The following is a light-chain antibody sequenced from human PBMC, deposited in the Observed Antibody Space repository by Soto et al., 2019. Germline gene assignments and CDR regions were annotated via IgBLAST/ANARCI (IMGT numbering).Light chain of an antibody. J-gene: IGKJ1*01. CDR1: QSVDIN. Sequence: EIVLTQSPSTLSVSPGDRVTLSCRASQSVDINLAWYQQRPGQAPRLLVYGASTKATDMPGRFSGSGSGTDFTLTISSLGPEDFAVYYCQQSSNWPPWKFGQGTKVDIK. V-gene: IGKV3-15*01. CDR3: QQSSNWPPWK. CDR2: GAS.